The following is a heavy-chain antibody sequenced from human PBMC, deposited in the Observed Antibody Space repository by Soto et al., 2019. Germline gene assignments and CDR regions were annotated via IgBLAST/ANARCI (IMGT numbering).Heavy chain of an antibody. CDR3: ARSMDYYDSSGYYYNGPFDY. CDR1: GGSISSGGYY. CDR2: IYYSGST. J-gene: IGHJ4*02. D-gene: IGHD3-22*01. Sequence: SETLSLTCTVSGGSISSGGYYWSWIRQHPGKGLEWIGYIYYSGSTYYNPSPKRRVTISVDTSKNRFSLKLSSVTAADTAVYYCARSMDYYDSSGYYYNGPFDYWGQGTLVTVAS. V-gene: IGHV4-31*03.